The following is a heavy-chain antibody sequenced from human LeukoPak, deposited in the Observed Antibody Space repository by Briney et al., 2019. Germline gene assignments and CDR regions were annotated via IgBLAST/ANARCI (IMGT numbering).Heavy chain of an antibody. Sequence: SVKVSCKASGGTFSSYAISWVRQAPGQGLEWMGRIIPILGIANYAQKFQGRVTITADKSTSTAYMELSSLRSEDTAVYYCAGASAAAPDYFDYWGQGTLVSVSS. J-gene: IGHJ4*02. CDR3: AGASAAAPDYFDY. CDR1: GGTFSSYA. V-gene: IGHV1-69*04. D-gene: IGHD6-13*01. CDR2: IIPILGIA.